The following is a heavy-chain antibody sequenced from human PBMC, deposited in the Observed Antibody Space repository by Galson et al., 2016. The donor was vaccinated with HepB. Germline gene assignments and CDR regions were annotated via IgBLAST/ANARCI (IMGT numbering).Heavy chain of an antibody. CDR1: GFSLSTGGVG. CDR2: IFWDGEE. V-gene: IGHV2-5*02. CDR3: ARWGYRAYGFGNYLDF. Sequence: PALVKPTQTLTLTCTFSGFSLSTGGVGVTWIRQPPGKALEWLAFIFWDGEERYSPSLRRRLTINRDTSKNQVVLTMTNMGPLDTATYYCARWGYRAYGFGNYLDFWGPGTLVTVSS. J-gene: IGHJ4*02. D-gene: IGHD5-12*01.